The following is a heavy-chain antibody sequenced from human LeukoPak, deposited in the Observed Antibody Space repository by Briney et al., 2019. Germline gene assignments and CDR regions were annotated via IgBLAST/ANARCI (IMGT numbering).Heavy chain of an antibody. CDR3: AKDPGGNFDY. CDR2: ISGSGGST. CDR1: GFTFSSYG. J-gene: IGHJ4*02. V-gene: IGHV3-23*01. D-gene: IGHD3-16*01. Sequence: GGSLRLSCAASGFTFSSYGMHWVRQAPGKGLEWVSAISGSGGSTYYADSVKGRFTISRDNSKNTLYLQMNSLRAEDTAVYYCAKDPGGNFDYWGQGTLVTVSS.